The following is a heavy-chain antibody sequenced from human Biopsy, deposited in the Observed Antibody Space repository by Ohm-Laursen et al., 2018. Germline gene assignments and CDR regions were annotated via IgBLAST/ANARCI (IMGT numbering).Heavy chain of an antibody. CDR3: TRAEAGSGSLLYFDY. V-gene: IGHV3-74*01. CDR2: INTDGSST. D-gene: IGHD3-10*01. CDR1: EFIFSRFW. Sequence: SLRLSCSASEFIFSRFWMYWVRHAPGKGLVWVSRINTDGSSTNYADAVKGRFTISRDNAKNTVFLQMNSLRAEDTAAYYCTRAEAGSGSLLYFDYWGQGTLVTVSS. J-gene: IGHJ4*02.